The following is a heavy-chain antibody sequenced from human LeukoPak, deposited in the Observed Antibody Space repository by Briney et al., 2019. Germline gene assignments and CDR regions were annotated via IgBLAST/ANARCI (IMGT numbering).Heavy chain of an antibody. D-gene: IGHD1-26*01. Sequence: SETLSLTFTVSGGSISSYYWTWIRQPAGKGLEWIGRIYTSGSTNYNPSLKSRVTMSVDTSKNQFSLKLSSVTATDTAVYYCARTTTNWFDPWGQGTLVTVSS. CDR2: IYTSGST. V-gene: IGHV4-4*07. CDR1: GGSISSYY. CDR3: ARTTTNWFDP. J-gene: IGHJ5*02.